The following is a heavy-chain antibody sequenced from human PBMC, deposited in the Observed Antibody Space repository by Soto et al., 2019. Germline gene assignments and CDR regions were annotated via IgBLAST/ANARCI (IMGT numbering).Heavy chain of an antibody. CDR1: GFTFSSYW. CDR3: EMERTAVLGP. CDR2: INSDGSST. D-gene: IGHD1-26*01. V-gene: IGHV3-74*01. Sequence: EVPLVESGGGLVQPGGSLRLSCAASGFTFSSYWMHWVRQAPGKGLVWVSRINSDGSSTSYADSVKGRFTISRDNAKHTLYLQMNSLSAEDTAVYYCEMERTAVLGPWGQGTLVTVSS. J-gene: IGHJ5*02.